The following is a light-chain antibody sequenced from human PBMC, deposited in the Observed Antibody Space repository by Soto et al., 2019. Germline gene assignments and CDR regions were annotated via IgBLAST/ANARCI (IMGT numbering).Light chain of an antibody. CDR3: QQYCSSPYT. V-gene: IGKV3-20*01. CDR1: QSVSSSY. J-gene: IGKJ2*01. CDR2: GAS. Sequence: EIVLTQSPGTLSLSPREIATLSCRASQSVSSSYLARYQQKPGQAPRLLIYGASSRATGIPDRFSGSGSGTDFTLTISRLEPEDFAVYYCQQYCSSPYTFGQGTKLEIK.